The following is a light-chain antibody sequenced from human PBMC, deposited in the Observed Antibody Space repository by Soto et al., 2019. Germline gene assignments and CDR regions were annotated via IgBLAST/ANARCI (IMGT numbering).Light chain of an antibody. J-gene: IGLJ1*01. V-gene: IGLV2-11*01. CDR1: NSEVGGYNY. CDR2: DVS. CDR3: CSYAGSSYV. Sequence: QSVLTQPASVSGSPGQSITISCPGTNSEVGGYNYVSWYQQHPGKAPKLMIYDVSERPSGVPDRFSGSKSGNTASLTISGLQAEDEADYYCCSYAGSSYVFGTGTKVTVL.